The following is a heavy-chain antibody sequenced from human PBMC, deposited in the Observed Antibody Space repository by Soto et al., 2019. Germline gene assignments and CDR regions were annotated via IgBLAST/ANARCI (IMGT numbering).Heavy chain of an antibody. J-gene: IGHJ5*02. CDR1: GYTFNTYY. D-gene: IGHD2-2*01. Sequence: QEQLVQSGTEVKKPGASVRVSCKAVGYTFNTYYVHWVRQAPGQGLEWMGIINPSGGPTRYAQRYHGRVTMTIDTPTSTVYMKMSSLTDDDTAVYFCAFGRPAASSWLDPWGQGTLVSVSS. CDR2: INPSGGPT. V-gene: IGHV1-46*02. CDR3: AFGRPAASSWLDP.